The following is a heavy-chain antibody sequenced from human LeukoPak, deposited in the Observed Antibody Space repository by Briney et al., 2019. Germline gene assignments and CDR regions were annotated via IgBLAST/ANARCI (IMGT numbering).Heavy chain of an antibody. J-gene: IGHJ4*02. CDR1: GGSFSGYY. D-gene: IGHD1-1*01. V-gene: IGHV4-34*01. CDR2: INHSGST. CDR3: ARRAYSAAYWKHFDY. Sequence: SETLSLTCAVYGGSFSGYYWSWIRQPPGKGLEWIGEINHSGSTNYNPSLKSRVTISVDTSKNQFSLKLSSVTAADTAVYFCARRAYSAAYWKHFDYWGQGTLVAVSS.